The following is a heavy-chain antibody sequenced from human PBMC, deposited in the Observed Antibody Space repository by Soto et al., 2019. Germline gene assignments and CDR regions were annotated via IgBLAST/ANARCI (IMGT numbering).Heavy chain of an antibody. J-gene: IGHJ5*02. CDR3: AREKLNCSSTSCYNWFDP. Sequence: SQTLSLTCTVSGGSISSGGYYWSWIRQHPGKGLEWIGYIYYSGSTYYNPSLKSRVTISVDTSKNQFSLKLSSVTAADTAVYYCAREKLNCSSTSCYNWFDPWGQGTLVTVSS. D-gene: IGHD2-2*01. CDR1: GGSISSGGYY. V-gene: IGHV4-31*03. CDR2: IYYSGST.